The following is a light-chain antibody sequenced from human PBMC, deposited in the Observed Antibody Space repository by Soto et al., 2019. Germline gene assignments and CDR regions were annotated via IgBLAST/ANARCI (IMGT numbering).Light chain of an antibody. CDR2: SND. J-gene: IGLJ3*02. V-gene: IGLV1-44*01. Sequence: QAVVTRAPSASGTPGQRVTISCSGSSSNIGSNTVTWYQQVPGTAPKLLIYSNDQRPSGVPDRFSGSKSGTSASLAIAGLQSEDEADYYCAAWDDSLNGWVFGGGTKVTVL. CDR1: SSNIGSNT. CDR3: AAWDDSLNGWV.